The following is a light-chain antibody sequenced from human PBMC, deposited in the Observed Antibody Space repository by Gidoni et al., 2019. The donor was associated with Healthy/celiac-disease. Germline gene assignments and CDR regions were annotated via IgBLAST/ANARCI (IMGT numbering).Light chain of an antibody. J-gene: IGKJ4*01. CDR1: QSVSSN. CDR2: VAS. V-gene: IGKV3-15*01. CDR3: HQYNNWPPLT. Sequence: EIVMTQSPATLSMSPGERATLSCSASQSVSSNLASYQQKPGQSPRLLIYVASTRATGIPPRLSGSGSGTEFTLTISSLQSEDFAVYYCHQYNNWPPLTFGGGTKVEIK.